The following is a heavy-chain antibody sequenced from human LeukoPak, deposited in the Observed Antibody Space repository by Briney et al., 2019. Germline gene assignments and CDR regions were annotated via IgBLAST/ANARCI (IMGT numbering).Heavy chain of an antibody. V-gene: IGHV1-2*02. CDR1: GYTFTGYY. J-gene: IGHJ5*02. Sequence: GASVKVSCKASGYTFTGYYMHWVRQAPGQGLEWMGWINPNSGGTNYAQKFQGRVTMTRDTSISTAYMEVSRLRSDDTAVYYCARDRDGYNYNWFDPWGQGTLVTVSS. CDR2: INPNSGGT. D-gene: IGHD5-24*01. CDR3: ARDRDGYNYNWFDP.